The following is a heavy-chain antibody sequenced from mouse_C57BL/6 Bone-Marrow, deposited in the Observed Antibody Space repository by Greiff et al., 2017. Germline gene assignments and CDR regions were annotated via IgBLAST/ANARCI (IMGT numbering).Heavy chain of an antibody. Sequence: EVKLMESGAELVRPGASVKLSCTASGFNIKDDYMHWVKQRPEQGLEWIGWIDPENGDTEYASKFQGKATITADTSSNTAYRQLSSLTSEDTAVYYCTTGFAYWGQGTRVTVSA. CDR2: IDPENGDT. CDR3: TTGFAY. J-gene: IGHJ3*01. CDR1: GFNIKDDY. V-gene: IGHV14-4*01.